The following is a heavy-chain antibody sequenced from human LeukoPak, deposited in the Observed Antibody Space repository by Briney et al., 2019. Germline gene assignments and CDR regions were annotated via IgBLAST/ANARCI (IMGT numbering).Heavy chain of an antibody. Sequence: PGGSLRLSCAASGFTFSSYTMNWVRQAPGKGLEWVSSISSRSTYMYYADSMRGRFTISRDNAKNSLYLHINSLRAEDTAVYYCAREENIAVAATPPWNYYYIDVWGKGTTVPVSS. V-gene: IGHV3-21*01. CDR2: ISSRSTYM. CDR1: GFTFSSYT. CDR3: AREENIAVAATPPWNYYYIDV. D-gene: IGHD6-19*01. J-gene: IGHJ6*03.